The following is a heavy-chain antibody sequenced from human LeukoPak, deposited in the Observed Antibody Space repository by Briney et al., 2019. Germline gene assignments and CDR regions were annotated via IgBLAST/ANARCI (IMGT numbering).Heavy chain of an antibody. CDR2: ISYDGSNK. Sequence: GGSLRLSCAASGFTFISYAMHWVRQAPAKGLEWVAFISYDGSNKYYADSVKGRSTISSDNSKNTLYLQMNSLRAEDTAVYYCARDSWILQYYFDYWGQGTLVTVSS. CDR3: ARDSWILQYYFDY. CDR1: GFTFISYA. V-gene: IGHV3-30*01. J-gene: IGHJ4*02. D-gene: IGHD5-12*01.